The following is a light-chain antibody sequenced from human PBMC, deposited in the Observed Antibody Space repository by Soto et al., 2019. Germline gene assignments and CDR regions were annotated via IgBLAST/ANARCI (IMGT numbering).Light chain of an antibody. Sequence: QSVLTQPASVSGSPGQSITISCTGTSRDVGSYTLVSWYQQHPGKAPKLMIYEVSERPSGVSNRFSGSKSGNTASLTISGLQAEYEADYYCCSYASTNTWVFGTGTKLTVL. CDR1: SRDVGSYTL. CDR2: EVS. V-gene: IGLV2-23*02. CDR3: CSYASTNTWV. J-gene: IGLJ1*01.